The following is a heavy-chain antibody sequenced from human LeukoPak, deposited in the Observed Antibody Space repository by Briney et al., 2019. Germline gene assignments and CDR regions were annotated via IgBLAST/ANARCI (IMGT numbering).Heavy chain of an antibody. CDR1: GFTFNTYA. CDR2: ISDSGGSA. J-gene: IGHJ4*02. V-gene: IGHV3-23*01. Sequence: GGSLRLSCAASGFTFNTYAMSWVRQAPGKGLEWVSAISDSGGSAYYADSVKGRFTISRDNSKNTLYLQMNSLRAEDTAVYYCARLFRDVTTFDYWGQGTLVTVSS. D-gene: IGHD1-1*01. CDR3: ARLFRDVTTFDY.